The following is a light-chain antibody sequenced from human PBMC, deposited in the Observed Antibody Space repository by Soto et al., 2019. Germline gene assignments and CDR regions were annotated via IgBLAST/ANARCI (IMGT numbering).Light chain of an antibody. CDR3: SSFTSSSVYV. V-gene: IGLV2-14*03. J-gene: IGLJ1*01. Sequence: QSALTQPASVSGSPGQSITISCTGTSSDVGGYNYVSWYQHHPGKAPKLMIYDVTNRPSGVSNRFSGSKSGNTASLTISGLRAEDEDDYYCSSFTSSSVYVFGIGTKVTVL. CDR1: SSDVGGYNY. CDR2: DVT.